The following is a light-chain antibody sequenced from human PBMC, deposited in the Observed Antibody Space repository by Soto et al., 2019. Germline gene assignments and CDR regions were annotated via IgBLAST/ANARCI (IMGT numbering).Light chain of an antibody. J-gene: IGKJ1*01. CDR3: QQYNDSWT. CDR1: QSITTW. V-gene: IGKV1-5*01. CDR2: DAS. Sequence: DIQMTQSPSPLSASVGDRVVITCRASQSITTWLAWYQQKPANAPKLLIYDASSLESGVPSRFSGSGSGTEFTLTISSLQPDDFATYYCQQYNDSWTFGQGTKVDIK.